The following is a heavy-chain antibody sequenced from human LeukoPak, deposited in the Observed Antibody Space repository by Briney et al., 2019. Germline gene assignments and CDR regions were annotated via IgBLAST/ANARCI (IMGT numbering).Heavy chain of an antibody. CDR1: GFTFSSYS. J-gene: IGHJ5*02. D-gene: IGHD4-17*01. CDR2: ISSSSSYI. V-gene: IGHV3-21*01. Sequence: PWGSLTLSCAASGFTFSSYSMNWVRQAPGKGLEWVSSISSSSSYIYYADSVKGRFTISRDNAKNSLYLQMNSLRAEDTAVYYCARGLMTTVNWFDPWGQGTLVTVSS. CDR3: ARGLMTTVNWFDP.